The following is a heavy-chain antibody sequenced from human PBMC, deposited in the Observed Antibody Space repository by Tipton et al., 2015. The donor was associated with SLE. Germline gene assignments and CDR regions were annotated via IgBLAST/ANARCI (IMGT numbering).Heavy chain of an antibody. Sequence: SLRLSCAASGFTFSDYYMSWIRQAPGKGLEWVSSISSSSSSYTNYADSVKGRFTISRDNAKNSLYLQMNSLRAEDTAVYYCARDTSYRLDYWGQGTLVTVSS. D-gene: IGHD3-16*02. V-gene: IGHV3-11*05. J-gene: IGHJ4*02. CDR3: ARDTSYRLDY. CDR1: GFTFSDYY. CDR2: ISSSSSSYT.